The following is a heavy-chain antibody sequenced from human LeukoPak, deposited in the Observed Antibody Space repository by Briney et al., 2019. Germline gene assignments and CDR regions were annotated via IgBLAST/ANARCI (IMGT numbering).Heavy chain of an antibody. Sequence: PGRSLRLSCAASGFTSRSFAMHWVRQAPGKGLEWVAVISYDGSNKYYAESVKGRFTISRDNSKNTMYLQMNNLRAEDTAVYYCARGQYSNCDFDYWGQGTLVTVSS. J-gene: IGHJ4*02. CDR2: ISYDGSNK. CDR3: ARGQYSNCDFDY. D-gene: IGHD4-11*01. CDR1: GFTSRSFA. V-gene: IGHV3-30-3*01.